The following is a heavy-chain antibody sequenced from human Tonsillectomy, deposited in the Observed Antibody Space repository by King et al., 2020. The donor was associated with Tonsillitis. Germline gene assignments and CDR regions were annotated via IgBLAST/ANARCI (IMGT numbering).Heavy chain of an antibody. V-gene: IGHV1-46*01. CDR3: ARGKGWNLDVVAI. Sequence: QLVQSGAEVKKPGASVRVSCKTSGYSFTTYYMHWVRQAPGQGLEWMGVINPSDDTKYYVKKFQDRVIMTRDKTTSTGHMELSSLTSEDTAVYYCARGKGWNLDVVAIWGQGTVVTVSP. CDR1: GYSFTTYY. J-gene: IGHJ3*02. CDR2: INPSDDTK. D-gene: IGHD1-1*01.